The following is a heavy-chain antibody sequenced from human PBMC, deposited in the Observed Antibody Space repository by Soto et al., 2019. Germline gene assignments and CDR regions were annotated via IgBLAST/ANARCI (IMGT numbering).Heavy chain of an antibody. J-gene: IGHJ6*02. Sequence: PXESVKISCKGPGYSFTSYWISWVRQMPGKGLEWMGRIDPSDSYTNYSPSFQGHVTISADKSISTAYLQWSSLKASDTAMYYCARHTSYCSGGSCYSGYYYYGMDVWGQGTTVTVSS. D-gene: IGHD2-15*01. CDR2: IDPSDSYT. CDR3: ARHTSYCSGGSCYSGYYYYGMDV. CDR1: GYSFTSYW. V-gene: IGHV5-10-1*01.